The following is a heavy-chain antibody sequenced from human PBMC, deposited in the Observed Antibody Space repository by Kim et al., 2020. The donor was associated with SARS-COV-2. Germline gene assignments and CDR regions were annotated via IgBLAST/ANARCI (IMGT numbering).Heavy chain of an antibody. D-gene: IGHD6-19*01. CDR1: GYTFINYV. Sequence: ASVTVSCKASGYTFINYVMHWVRQAPGQRLEWMGLISIGHDDTKYSQKFRGRVTITRDTPASTAYMELSSLRSEDTAVYYCARGRGCAFDYWGQGTLVTV. CDR2: ISIGHDDT. J-gene: IGHJ4*02. CDR3: ARGRGCAFDY. V-gene: IGHV1-3*04.